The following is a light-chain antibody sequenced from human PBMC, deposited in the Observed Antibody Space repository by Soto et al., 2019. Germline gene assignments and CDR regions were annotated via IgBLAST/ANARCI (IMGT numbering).Light chain of an antibody. CDR3: SSYAASNNVI. Sequence: QAVVTQPPSASGSPGQSVTISCTGTSSDVGSYKYVSWYQQHPGKAPKLMIYEVSRRPSGVPDRFSGSKSGNTASLTVSGLQAEDEADYYCSSYAASNNVIFGGGTKVTVL. V-gene: IGLV2-8*01. J-gene: IGLJ2*01. CDR1: SSDVGSYKY. CDR2: EVS.